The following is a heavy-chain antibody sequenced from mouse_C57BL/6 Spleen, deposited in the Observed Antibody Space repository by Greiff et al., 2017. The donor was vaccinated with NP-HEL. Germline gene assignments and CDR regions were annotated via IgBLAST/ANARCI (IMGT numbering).Heavy chain of an antibody. J-gene: IGHJ3*01. V-gene: IGHV1-54*01. CDR2: INPGSGGT. CDR1: GYAFTNYL. Sequence: QVQLQQSGAELVRPGTSVKVSCKASGYAFTNYLIEWVKQRPGQGLEWIGVINPGSGGTNYNEKFKGKATLTADKSSSTAYMQLSSLTSEDSAVYFCARDTTVVPFAYWGQGTLVTVSA. D-gene: IGHD1-1*01. CDR3: ARDTTVVPFAY.